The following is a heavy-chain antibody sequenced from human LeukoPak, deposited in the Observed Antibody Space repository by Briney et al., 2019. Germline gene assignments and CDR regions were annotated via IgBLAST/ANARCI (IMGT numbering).Heavy chain of an antibody. Sequence: PSQTLSLTCTVSGGSISSGSYYWNWIRQPAGKGLEWIVRIYTSGTTYYNSSLNSLVTISVDTSKNQFSLKLSSVTAADTAVYYCARWGDLYWYFDLWGRGILVTVSS. V-gene: IGHV4-61*02. CDR1: GGSISSGSYY. D-gene: IGHD2-21*02. CDR2: IYTSGTT. J-gene: IGHJ2*01. CDR3: ARWGDLYWYFDL.